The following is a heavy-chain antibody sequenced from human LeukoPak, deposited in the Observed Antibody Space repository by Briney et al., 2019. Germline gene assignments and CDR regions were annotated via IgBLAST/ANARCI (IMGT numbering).Heavy chain of an antibody. Sequence: GGSLRLSCAASGFTFSSYGMHWVRQTPGKGLEWVAFISYDGSNQYYADSVKGRFTLSRDNSKNTLYLQMDSLRPEDAALYYCAKDLFYYDKGGFDYWGQGTPVTVS. V-gene: IGHV3-30*18. J-gene: IGHJ4*02. D-gene: IGHD3-22*01. CDR2: ISYDGSNQ. CDR3: AKDLFYYDKGGFDY. CDR1: GFTFSSYG.